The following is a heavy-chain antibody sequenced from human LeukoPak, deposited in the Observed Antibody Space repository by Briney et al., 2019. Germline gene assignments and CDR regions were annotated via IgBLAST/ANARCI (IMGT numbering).Heavy chain of an antibody. V-gene: IGHV3-30*03. J-gene: IGHJ4*02. CDR1: GFTFNNYD. Sequence: PGRSLRLSCAASGFTFNNYDMHWVRQAPGKGLEWVAVISYDGSNKYYADSVKGRFTISRDNSKNTLYLQMNSLKADDTAVYYCARGLYGSSWYGLDYWGQGTLVTVSS. D-gene: IGHD6-13*01. CDR2: ISYDGSNK. CDR3: ARGLYGSSWYGLDY.